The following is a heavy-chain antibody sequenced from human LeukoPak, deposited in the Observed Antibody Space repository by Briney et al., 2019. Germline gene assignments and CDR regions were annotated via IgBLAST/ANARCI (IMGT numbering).Heavy chain of an antibody. J-gene: IGHJ4*02. CDR1: GFTFSSYS. V-gene: IGHV3-21*01. CDR2: ISSSSYI. D-gene: IGHD6-19*01. CDR3: ARNDVAVAGTT. Sequence: GGSLRLSCAASGFTFSSYSMNWVRQAPGKGLEWVSSISSSSYIYYADSVKGRFTISRDNAKNSLYLQMNSLRAEDTAVHYCARNDVAVAGTTWGQGTLVTVSS.